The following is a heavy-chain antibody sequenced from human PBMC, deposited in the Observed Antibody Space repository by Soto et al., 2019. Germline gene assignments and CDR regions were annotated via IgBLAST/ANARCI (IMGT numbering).Heavy chain of an antibody. CDR2: ISSSSSYI. J-gene: IGHJ4*02. Sequence: GRSLRLSCAASGFTFSSYSMNWVRQAQGKGLEWVSSISSSSSYIYYADSVKGRFTISRDNAKNSLYLQMNSLRAEDTAVYYCARDQPEYSDGYGMDYLAQGTLVTVSA. CDR1: GFTFSSYS. V-gene: IGHV3-21*01. CDR3: ARDQPEYSDGYGMDY. D-gene: IGHD5-18*01.